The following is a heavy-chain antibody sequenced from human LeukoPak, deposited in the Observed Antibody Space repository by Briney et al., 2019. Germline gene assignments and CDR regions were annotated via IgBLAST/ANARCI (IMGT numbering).Heavy chain of an antibody. CDR2: ISYDGSNK. V-gene: IGHV3-30-3*01. CDR3: ARANGHTAAAATAYFDY. D-gene: IGHD6-13*01. Sequence: GRSLRLSCAASGFTFSSYAMHWVRQAPGKGLEWVAVISYDGSNKYYADPVKGRFTISRDNSENTLYLQMNSLRAEDTAVYYCARANGHTAAAATAYFDYWGQGTLVTVS. CDR1: GFTFSSYA. J-gene: IGHJ4*02.